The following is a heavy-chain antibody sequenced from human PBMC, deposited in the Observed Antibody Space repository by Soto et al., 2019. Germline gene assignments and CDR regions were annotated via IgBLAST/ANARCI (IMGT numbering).Heavy chain of an antibody. Sequence: SETLSLTCAVYGGSFSGYYWSWIRQPPGKGLEWIGEINHSGSTNYNPSLKSRVTISVDTSKNQFSLKLSSVTAADTAVYYCAREIRKGYYYYYMDVWGKGTTVTVSS. D-gene: IGHD3-16*01. CDR1: GGSFSGYY. CDR3: AREIRKGYYYYYMDV. V-gene: IGHV4-34*01. J-gene: IGHJ6*03. CDR2: INHSGST.